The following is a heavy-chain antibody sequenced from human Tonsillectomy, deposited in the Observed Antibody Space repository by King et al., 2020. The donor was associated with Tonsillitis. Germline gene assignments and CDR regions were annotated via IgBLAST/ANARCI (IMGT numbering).Heavy chain of an antibody. Sequence: VQLVESGGGLVQPGGSLRLSCAASGFSFRNYAMTWVRQAPGKGLEGVSTIYGDGTYTSYVDSVKGRFTVSRDNSKNTVYLEMNSVRADDTAVYSCARDGRGASSFFDLWGRGTLVTVSS. D-gene: IGHD1-26*01. J-gene: IGHJ2*01. CDR1: GFSFRNYA. CDR3: ARDGRGASSFFDL. CDR2: IYGDGTYT. V-gene: IGHV3-23*03.